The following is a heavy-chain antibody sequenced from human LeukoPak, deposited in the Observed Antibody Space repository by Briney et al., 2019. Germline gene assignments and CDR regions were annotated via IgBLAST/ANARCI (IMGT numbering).Heavy chain of an antibody. J-gene: IGHJ4*02. CDR2: INPNSGDT. CDR1: GYTFTDYY. CDR3: ARANFLYCSSTTCLFDY. V-gene: IGHV1-2*02. Sequence: ASVKVSCKASGYTFTDYYMHWVRQAPGQGFQWMGWINPNSGDTNYAQKFQGRVTMTRDTSISTAHMELSRLRSDDTAVYYCARANFLYCSSTTCLFDYWGQGTLVIVSS. D-gene: IGHD2-2*01.